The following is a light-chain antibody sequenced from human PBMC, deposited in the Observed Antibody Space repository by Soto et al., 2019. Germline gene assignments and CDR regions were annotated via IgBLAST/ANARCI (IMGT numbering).Light chain of an antibody. CDR1: QSVDRY. CDR3: QQYKDYTWT. Sequence: DIQMTQSPSTLSASVGDRVSITCRASQSVDRYLAWYQQKPGKAPHLLIYDASSLESGVPSRFSGSGSGTEFTLTISSLQPDDFTTFYCQQYKDYTWTFGQGTKMDI. CDR2: DAS. J-gene: IGKJ1*01. V-gene: IGKV1-5*01.